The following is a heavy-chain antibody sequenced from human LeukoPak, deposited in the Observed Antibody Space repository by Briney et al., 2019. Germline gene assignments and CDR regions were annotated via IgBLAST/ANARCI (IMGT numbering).Heavy chain of an antibody. CDR2: ISSSSSYI. D-gene: IGHD3-3*01. Sequence: GGSLRLSCAASGFTFSSYSMNWVRQAPGKGLEWVSSISSSSSYIYYADSVKGRFTISRDNAKNSLYLQMNSLRAEDTAVYYCARDSWNTDFWSGYLYWGQGTLVTVSS. J-gene: IGHJ4*02. CDR3: ARDSWNTDFWSGYLY. V-gene: IGHV3-21*01. CDR1: GFTFSSYS.